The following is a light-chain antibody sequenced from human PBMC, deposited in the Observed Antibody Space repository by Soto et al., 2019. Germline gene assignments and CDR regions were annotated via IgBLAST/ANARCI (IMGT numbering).Light chain of an antibody. CDR2: DAS. V-gene: IGKV3-20*01. CDR3: QQYGSSGT. CDR1: QSIRTF. Sequence: EIGLTQSPATLSLSPGERATLSCRASQSIRTFLAWYQHSPGQAPRLLIYDASDRATGIPDRFSGSGSGTDFTLTISRLEPEDFAVYYCQQYGSSGTFGQGTKVDI. J-gene: IGKJ1*01.